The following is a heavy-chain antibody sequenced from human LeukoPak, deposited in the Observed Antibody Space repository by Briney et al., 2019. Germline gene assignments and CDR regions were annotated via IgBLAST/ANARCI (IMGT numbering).Heavy chain of an antibody. CDR1: GGSISSGSYY. V-gene: IGHV4-61*02. CDR2: IYTSGST. D-gene: IGHD3-10*01. J-gene: IGHJ1*01. CDR3: AGDHPAGDT. Sequence: SETLSLTCTVSGGSISSGSYYWSWIRQPAGKGLEWIGRIYTSGSTNYNPSLKSRVTISVDTSKNQFSLKLSSVTAADTAVYYCAGDHPAGDTWGQGTLVTVSS.